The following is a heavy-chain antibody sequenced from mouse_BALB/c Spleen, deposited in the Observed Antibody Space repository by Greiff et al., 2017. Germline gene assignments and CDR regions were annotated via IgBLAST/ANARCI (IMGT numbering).Heavy chain of an antibody. Sequence: VQRVESGPGLVQPSQSLSITCTVSGFSLTSYGVHWVRQSPGKGLEWLGVIWSGGSTDYNAAFISRLSISKDNSKSQVFFKMNSLQADDTAIYYCARIYYGNYLGYYAMDYWGQGTSVTVSS. J-gene: IGHJ4*01. CDR2: IWSGGST. CDR1: GFSLTSYG. CDR3: ARIYYGNYLGYYAMDY. V-gene: IGHV2-4-1*01. D-gene: IGHD2-1*01.